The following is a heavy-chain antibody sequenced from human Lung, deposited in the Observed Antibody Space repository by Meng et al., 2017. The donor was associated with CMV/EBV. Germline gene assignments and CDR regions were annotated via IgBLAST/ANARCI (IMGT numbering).Heavy chain of an antibody. D-gene: IGHD4/OR15-4a*01. J-gene: IGHJ4*02. Sequence: QVQWVQSGPELKEPGASVKVSCKASVYTFTCYFMHWVRQAPGQGFEWMGRINPNSGDTDYAQILKGRFVITVDTSITTAYMELSSLTADDTAVYYCATDNYDATSYFAYWGQGTLVTVSS. CDR2: INPNSGDT. V-gene: IGHV1-2*06. CDR3: ATDNYDATSYFAY. CDR1: VYTFTCYF.